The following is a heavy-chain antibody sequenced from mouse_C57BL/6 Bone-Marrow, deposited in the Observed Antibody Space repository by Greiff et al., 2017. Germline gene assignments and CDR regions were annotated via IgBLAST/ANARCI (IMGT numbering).Heavy chain of an antibody. J-gene: IGHJ3*01. CDR1: GFSLTSYG. CDR2: IWGVGST. CDR3: ASGYYGSSYERFAY. V-gene: IGHV2-6*01. D-gene: IGHD1-1*01. Sequence: LQESGPGLVAPSQSLSITCTVSGFSLTSYGVDWVRQSPGKGLEWLGVIWGVGSTNYNSALKSRLSISKDNSKSQVFLKMNSLQTDDTAMYYCASGYYGSSYERFAYWGQGTLVTVSA.